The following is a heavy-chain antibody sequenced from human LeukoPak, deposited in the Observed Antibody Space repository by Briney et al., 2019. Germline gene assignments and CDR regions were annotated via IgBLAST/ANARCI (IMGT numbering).Heavy chain of an antibody. CDR3: ARVPISETAYSGLCFDV. Sequence: ASVKASCQPSGYTFIRYYMHWVGKLHGQGLEWVGWIKPNRGRTNYAQKFQGRVTMTRDTSISTAYIELSRLRSDDTAVYYCARVPISETAYSGLCFDVWGQGTTVTVSS. J-gene: IGHJ6*02. D-gene: IGHD1-1*01. V-gene: IGHV1-2*02. CDR1: GYTFIRYY. CDR2: IKPNRGRT.